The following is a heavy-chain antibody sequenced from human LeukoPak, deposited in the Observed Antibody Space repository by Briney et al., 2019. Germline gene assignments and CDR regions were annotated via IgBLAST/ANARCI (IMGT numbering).Heavy chain of an antibody. Sequence: TSETLSLTCSVSGVSITGYYWNWIRQSPGKGMEWIAYMHYSGTTIYNPSLKSRVTMSVDTSRKQFSLRLSSVTASDTAVYYCASQFYYDSRGYPAFDSWGQGTLVAVSS. V-gene: IGHV4-59*08. CDR2: MHYSGTT. CDR3: ASQFYYDSRGYPAFDS. D-gene: IGHD3-22*01. CDR1: GVSITGYY. J-gene: IGHJ4*02.